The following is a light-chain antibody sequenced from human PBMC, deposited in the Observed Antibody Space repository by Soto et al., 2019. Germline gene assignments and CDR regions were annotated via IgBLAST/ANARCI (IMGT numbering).Light chain of an antibody. CDR1: SSNVGAGFD. J-gene: IGLJ2*01. CDR3: QSYDSSLTAMV. Sequence: QAVVTQPPSVSGAPGQRVTISCAGSSSNVGAGFDVHWYQQVPGTAPKLLIYGSTNRPSGVPDRFSGSKSGTSGSLAITGLQAEDEADYYCQSYDSSLTAMVFGGGTKVTVL. V-gene: IGLV1-40*01. CDR2: GST.